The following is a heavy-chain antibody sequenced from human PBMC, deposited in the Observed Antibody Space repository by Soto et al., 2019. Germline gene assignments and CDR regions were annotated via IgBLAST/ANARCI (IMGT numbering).Heavy chain of an antibody. CDR3: AKKGLGSLATYCTTGDCHYAFDV. Sequence: EVQLLESGGGLVRPGGSLRLSCAASGFTLYNYAMNWVRQAPGKGLEWVSTISGGGDGTYYADSVKGRFTISRDNSRKTVYLQMNSLRAEDTAVYYCAKKGLGSLATYCTTGDCHYAFDVWGQGTLVTVSS. CDR1: GFTLYNYA. CDR2: ISGGGDGT. D-gene: IGHD2-8*01. V-gene: IGHV3-23*01. J-gene: IGHJ3*01.